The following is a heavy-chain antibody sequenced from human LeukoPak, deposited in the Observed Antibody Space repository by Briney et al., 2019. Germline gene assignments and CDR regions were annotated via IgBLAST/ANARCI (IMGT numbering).Heavy chain of an antibody. V-gene: IGHV3-30-3*01. Sequence: QSGGSLRLPCAASGFTFSSYAMHWVRQAPGKGLEWVAVISYDGSNKYYADSVKGRFTISRDNSKNTLYLQMNSLRAEDMAVYYCARGSGGYGSTKGFDPWGQGTLVTVSS. CDR1: GFTFSSYA. CDR2: ISYDGSNK. D-gene: IGHD3-10*01. J-gene: IGHJ5*02. CDR3: ARGSGGYGSTKGFDP.